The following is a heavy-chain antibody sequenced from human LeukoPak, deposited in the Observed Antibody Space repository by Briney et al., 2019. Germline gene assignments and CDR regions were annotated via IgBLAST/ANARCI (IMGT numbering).Heavy chain of an antibody. Sequence: GGSLRLSCAASGFTFSDYYMSWIRQAPGKGLEWVSYISSCGTTIYYADSVKGRFTISRDNAKNSLYLQMNSLRAEDTALYYCARGGRGYSSVYFDYWGQGTLVTVSS. CDR3: ARGGRGYSSVYFDY. J-gene: IGHJ4*02. D-gene: IGHD5-18*01. CDR1: GFTFSDYY. CDR2: ISSCGTTI. V-gene: IGHV3-11*04.